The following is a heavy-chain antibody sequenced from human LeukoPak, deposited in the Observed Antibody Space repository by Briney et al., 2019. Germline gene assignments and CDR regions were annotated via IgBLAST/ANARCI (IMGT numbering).Heavy chain of an antibody. CDR1: GYTFTGYY. D-gene: IGHD2-21*01. J-gene: IGHJ3*02. V-gene: IGHV1-2*02. CDR2: INPNSGGT. Sequence: ASVKVSCKASGYTFTGYYIHWVRQAPGQGLEWMGWINPNSGGTSNAQRFQGRVTMTRDTSISTAYMELSRLRSDDTAVYYCARTYCGGDCYLNDAFDIWGRGTMVTVSS. CDR3: ARTYCGGDCYLNDAFDI.